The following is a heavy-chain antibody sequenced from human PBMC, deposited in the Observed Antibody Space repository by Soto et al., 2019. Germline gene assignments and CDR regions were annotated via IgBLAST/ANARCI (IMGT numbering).Heavy chain of an antibody. CDR3: ARVPGGGGYSPTAWFDP. J-gene: IGHJ5*02. CDR2: IYPSDSDT. V-gene: IGHV5-51*01. CDR1: GFTSNNNW. Sequence: GDSLKISCKGSGFTSNNNWIAWVRQMPGKGLEWMGIIYPSDSDTRYSPSFQGQVTISADKSISTAYLQWSSLKASDTAMYYCARVPGGGGYSPTAWFDPWGQGTLVTVSS. D-gene: IGHD3-22*01.